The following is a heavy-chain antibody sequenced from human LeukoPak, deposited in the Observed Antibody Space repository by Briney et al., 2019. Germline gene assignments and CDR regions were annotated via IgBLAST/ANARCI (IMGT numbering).Heavy chain of an antibody. D-gene: IGHD2-15*01. CDR2: INPSGGST. CDR3: AREAGIGTWIGYCSGDNCRTRFDY. Sequence: GASVKVSCKASGYTFTTYYIHWVRQATGQGLEWMGIINPSGGSTTYAQKFQGRVTMTRDTSTSTVYMELSSLRSDDTALYFCAREAGIGTWIGYCSGDNCRTRFDYWGQGTPVTVSS. V-gene: IGHV1-46*01. CDR1: GYTFTTYY. J-gene: IGHJ4*02.